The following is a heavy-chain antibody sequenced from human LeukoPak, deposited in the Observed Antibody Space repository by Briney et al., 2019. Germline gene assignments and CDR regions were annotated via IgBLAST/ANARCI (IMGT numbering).Heavy chain of an antibody. D-gene: IGHD3-10*02. CDR1: GPSISSGGYS. J-gene: IGHJ3*02. V-gene: IGHV4-30-2*01. CDR3: ASSYYVHAFDI. Sequence: SQTLSLTCAVSGPSISSGGYSWRSIRQPPGKGLEWIGYIYHSGSTYYHPSLKSRVTISVDRSKNQFSLKLSAVTAADTAVYYCASSYYVHAFDIWGQGTMVTVSS. CDR2: IYHSGST.